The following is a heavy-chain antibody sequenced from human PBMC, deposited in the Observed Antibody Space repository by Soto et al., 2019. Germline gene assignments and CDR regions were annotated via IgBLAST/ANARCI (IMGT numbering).Heavy chain of an antibody. CDR3: VRRVSGNYDY. J-gene: IGHJ4*02. D-gene: IGHD1-7*01. CDR1: GFTFSSYD. Sequence: EVQLAESGGGMVQPGGSLRLSCVASGFTFSSYDMHWVRQAPGKGLEYVSSISSNGGTTYYGNSVKGRFTISRDMSKNTLYLQMGSLRAEDMAVYYCVRRVSGNYDYWGQGTLVTVSS. CDR2: ISSNGGTT. V-gene: IGHV3-64*01.